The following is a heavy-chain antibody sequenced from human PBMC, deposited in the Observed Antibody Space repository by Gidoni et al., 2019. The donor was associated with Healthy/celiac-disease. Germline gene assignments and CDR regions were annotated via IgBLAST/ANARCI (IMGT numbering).Heavy chain of an antibody. J-gene: IGHJ3*02. D-gene: IGHD5-18*01. Sequence: QVQLQESGPGLVKPSETLSLTCAVSGYSISSGYYWGWIRQPPGKGLEWIGSIYHSGSTYYNPSLKSRVTISVDTSKNQFSLKLSSVTAADTAVYYCARGSPRYSYGYGPTLFDIWGQGTMVTVSS. CDR3: ARGSPRYSYGYGPTLFDI. V-gene: IGHV4-38-2*01. CDR2: IYHSGST. CDR1: GYSISSGYY.